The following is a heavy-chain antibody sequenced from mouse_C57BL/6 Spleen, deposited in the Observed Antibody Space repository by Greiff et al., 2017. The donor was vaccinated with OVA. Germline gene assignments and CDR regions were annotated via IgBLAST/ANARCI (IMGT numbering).Heavy chain of an antibody. V-gene: IGHV1-53*01. Sequence: QVQLQQPGTELVKPGASVKLSCKASGYTFTSYWMHWVKQRPGQGLEWIGNINPSNGGTNYNEKFKSKATLTVDKSSSTAYMQLSSLTSEDSAVYYSAREGDYDGLRYYAMDYWGQGTSVTVSS. J-gene: IGHJ4*01. D-gene: IGHD2-4*01. CDR3: AREGDYDGLRYYAMDY. CDR1: GYTFTSYW. CDR2: INPSNGGT.